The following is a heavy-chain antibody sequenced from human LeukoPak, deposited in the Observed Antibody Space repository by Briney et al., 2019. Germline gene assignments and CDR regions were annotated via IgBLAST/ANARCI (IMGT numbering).Heavy chain of an antibody. CDR3: ARGLRYCSGGRCYFSPPYYYYMDV. CDR2: MNPNSGNT. V-gene: IGHV1-8*01. D-gene: IGHD2-15*01. J-gene: IGHJ6*03. CDR1: GYTFTSFD. Sequence: ASVKVSCKASGYTFTSFDMNWVRQATGQGLEWMGWMNPNSGNTGYAQKFQGRVTMTRNTSISTAYMELSSLRSEDTAVYYCARGLRYCSGGRCYFSPPYYYYMDVWGKGTTVTISS.